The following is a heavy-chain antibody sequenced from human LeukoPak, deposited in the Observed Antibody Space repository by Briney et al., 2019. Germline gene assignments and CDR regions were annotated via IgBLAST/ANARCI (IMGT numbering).Heavy chain of an antibody. J-gene: IGHJ4*02. CDR2: ISSSGSTI. V-gene: IGHV3-48*03. CDR1: GFTFSSYE. Sequence: GGSLRLSCAASGFTFSSYEMNWVRQAPGKGLEWVSYISSSGSTIYYADSVKGRFTISRDNAKNSLYLQMNSLRAEDTAVYYCARDQPNYDIFTGYYRSRLFDYWGQGTLVTVSS. CDR3: ARDQPNYDIFTGYYRSRLFDY. D-gene: IGHD3-9*01.